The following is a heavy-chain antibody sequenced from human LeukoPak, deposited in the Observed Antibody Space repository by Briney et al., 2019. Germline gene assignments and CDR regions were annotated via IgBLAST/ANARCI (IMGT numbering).Heavy chain of an antibody. V-gene: IGHV4-39*01. CDR1: GGSVISDTYY. CDR3: ASHAKKTYFDP. J-gene: IGHJ5*02. Sequence: SETLSLTCTVSGGSVISDTYYWGWIRQPPGKGLEWIGSIHYSESTYYTPSLKTRITMSVDTSKNQFSLKLRSVTAADTAVYFFASHAKKTYFDPWAQGTLVPVS. CDR2: IHYSEST.